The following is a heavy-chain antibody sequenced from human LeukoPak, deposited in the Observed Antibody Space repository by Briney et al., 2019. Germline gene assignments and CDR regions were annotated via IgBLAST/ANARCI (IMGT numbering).Heavy chain of an antibody. Sequence: GGSLRLSCAASGFTFSSHAMSWVRQAPGKGLEWVSAISGSGGSTYYADSVKGRFTISRDNSKNTLYLQMNSLRAEDTAVYYCAKDLYPKVHIAVAAVDYWGQGTLVTVSS. D-gene: IGHD6-19*01. CDR2: ISGSGGST. J-gene: IGHJ4*02. CDR1: GFTFSSHA. V-gene: IGHV3-23*01. CDR3: AKDLYPKVHIAVAAVDY.